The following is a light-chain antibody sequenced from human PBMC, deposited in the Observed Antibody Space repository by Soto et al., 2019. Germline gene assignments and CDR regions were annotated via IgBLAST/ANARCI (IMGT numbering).Light chain of an antibody. J-gene: IGKJ4*01. V-gene: IGKV3-11*01. CDR2: DAS. CDR1: QSVNNF. Sequence: EVVLTQSPATLSLSPGDRATLSCRASQSVNNFLAWYQQKPGQTPRLLIYDASKRATGIPGRFSGSGSGTDFTLTISSLEPEDFEVYYCQQRSNWPPALSFGGGTKVDIK. CDR3: QQRSNWPPALS.